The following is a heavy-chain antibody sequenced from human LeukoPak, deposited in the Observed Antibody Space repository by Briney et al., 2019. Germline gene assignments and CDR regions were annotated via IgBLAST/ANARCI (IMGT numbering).Heavy chain of an antibody. CDR1: GFTFSSNA. J-gene: IGHJ4*02. V-gene: IGHV3-30*04. Sequence: PGGSLRLSCAASGFTFSSNAMHWVRQAPGKGLEWVAVISYDGSNKYYADSVKGRFTISRDNSKNTLYLQMNSLRGEDTAVYYCARDITIFGVVIADYWGQGTLVTVSS. D-gene: IGHD3-3*01. CDR2: ISYDGSNK. CDR3: ARDITIFGVVIADY.